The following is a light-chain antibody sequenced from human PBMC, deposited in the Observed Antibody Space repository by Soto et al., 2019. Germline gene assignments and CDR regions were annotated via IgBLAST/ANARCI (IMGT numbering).Light chain of an antibody. J-gene: IGKJ1*01. Sequence: DIQMTQSPSTLSASVGDRVTITCRASQSINYWLAWYQQKPGKAPKLLIYDASSLESGVPSRFSGSGSGTEFTLTISSLQPDDFATYYCQQYNSYSTWTFGQGTKVEIK. CDR3: QQYNSYSTWT. V-gene: IGKV1-5*01. CDR1: QSINYW. CDR2: DAS.